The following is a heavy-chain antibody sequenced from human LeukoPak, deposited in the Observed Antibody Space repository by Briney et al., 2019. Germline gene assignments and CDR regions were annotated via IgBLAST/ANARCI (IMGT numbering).Heavy chain of an antibody. D-gene: IGHD2-2*01. Sequence: SRTLSLTCTVSGGSISSGGYYWSWIRQHPGKGLEWIVYIYYSGSTYYNPSLKSRITTSVDTSKNQFSLKLSSVTAADTAVYYWARILIVVVPAATGGFDPWGQGTLVTVSS. CDR1: GGSISSGGYY. V-gene: IGHV4-31*02. CDR3: ARILIVVVPAATGGFDP. CDR2: IYYSGST. J-gene: IGHJ5*02.